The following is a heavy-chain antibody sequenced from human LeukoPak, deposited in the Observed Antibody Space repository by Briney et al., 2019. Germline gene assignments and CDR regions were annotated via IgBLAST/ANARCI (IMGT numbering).Heavy chain of an antibody. CDR2: ISSSSTYI. CDR1: GFTFSTYS. CDR3: AREQEWMVKGDY. Sequence: PGGSLRLSCAASGFTFSTYSMNWVRQAPGKGLEWVSSISSSSTYIYYADSVKGRFTISRDNAKNSLYLQMNSLRAEDTAVYYCAREQEWMVKGDYWGQGTLVTVS. D-gene: IGHD6-19*01. V-gene: IGHV3-21*01. J-gene: IGHJ4*02.